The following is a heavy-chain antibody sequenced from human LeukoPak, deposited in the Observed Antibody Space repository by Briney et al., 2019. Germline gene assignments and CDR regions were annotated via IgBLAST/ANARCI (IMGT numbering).Heavy chain of an antibody. V-gene: IGHV3-11*04. J-gene: IGHJ4*02. Sequence: PGGSLRLSCAASGFTFSDYYMSWIRQAPGKGLEWVSYISSSGSTIYYADSVKGRFTISRDNAKNSLYLQMNSLRAEDTAVYYCARALHYYDSSGYYIPGYWGQGTLVTVSS. CDR3: ARALHYYDSSGYYIPGY. CDR2: ISSSGSTI. CDR1: GFTFSDYY. D-gene: IGHD3-22*01.